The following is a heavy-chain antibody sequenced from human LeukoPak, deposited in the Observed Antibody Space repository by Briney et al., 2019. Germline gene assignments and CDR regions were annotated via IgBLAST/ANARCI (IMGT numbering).Heavy chain of an antibody. V-gene: IGHV4-59*11. J-gene: IGHJ5*02. Sequence: PSETLSLTCTVSGGSISSHYWSWIRQPPGKGLEWIGYIYYSGSTNYNPSLKSRVTISVDTSKNQFSLKLSSVTAADTAVYYCARAPLRGTDNWFDPWGQGTLVTVSS. CDR3: ARAPLRGTDNWFDP. D-gene: IGHD1-1*01. CDR2: IYYSGST. CDR1: GGSISSHY.